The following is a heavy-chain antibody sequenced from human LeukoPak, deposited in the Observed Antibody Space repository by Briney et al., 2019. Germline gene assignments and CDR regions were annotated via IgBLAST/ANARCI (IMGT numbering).Heavy chain of an antibody. CDR3: AKDPISSGYYLISAWFDP. V-gene: IGHV3-23*01. CDR1: GFTFSSYA. D-gene: IGHD3-22*01. CDR2: ISGSGGST. J-gene: IGHJ5*02. Sequence: PGGSLRLSCAASGFTFSSYAMSWVRQAPGKGLEWVSAISGSGGSTYYADSVKGRFTISRDNSKNTLYLQMNSLRAEDTAVYYCAKDPISSGYYLISAWFDPWGQGTLVTVSS.